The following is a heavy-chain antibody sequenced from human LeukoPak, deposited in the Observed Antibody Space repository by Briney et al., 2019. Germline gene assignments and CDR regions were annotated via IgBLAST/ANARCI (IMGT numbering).Heavy chain of an antibody. V-gene: IGHV3-64*01. CDR1: GFTFSRYG. D-gene: IGHD6-13*01. Sequence: GGSLRLSCVASGFTFSRYGMHCVRQAPGKGLEYVSAISNSGGSTYYANPVKGSFTISRDNYKNTLYLQMGSMRGEDMAVYYCGRGLITGAAGTYYYYGMDVWGQGTTVTVSS. J-gene: IGHJ6*02. CDR3: GRGLITGAAGTYYYYGMDV. CDR2: ISNSGGST.